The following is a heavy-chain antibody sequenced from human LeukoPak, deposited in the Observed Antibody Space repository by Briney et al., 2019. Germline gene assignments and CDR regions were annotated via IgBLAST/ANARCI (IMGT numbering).Heavy chain of an antibody. Sequence: SETLSLTCTVSGGSISSGGYYWSWIRQHPGKGLEWIGYIYYSGSTYYNPSLKSRVTTSVDTSKNQFSLKLSSVTAADTAVYYCAREARSSSPSIDYWGQGTLVTVSS. D-gene: IGHD6-13*01. CDR2: IYYSGST. CDR3: AREARSSSPSIDY. J-gene: IGHJ4*02. CDR1: GGSISSGGYY. V-gene: IGHV4-31*03.